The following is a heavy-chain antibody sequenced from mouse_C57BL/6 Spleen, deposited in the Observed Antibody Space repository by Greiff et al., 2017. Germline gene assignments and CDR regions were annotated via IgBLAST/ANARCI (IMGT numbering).Heavy chain of an antibody. D-gene: IGHD1-1*01. J-gene: IGHJ3*01. CDR3: AREENDGSSSPAWFAY. Sequence: VQLQQPGAELVRPGSSVKLSCKASGYTFTSYWMHWVKQRPIQGLEWIGNIDPSDSETHYTQKFKDKATLTVDKSSSTAYMQLSSLTSEDSAVYYCAREENDGSSSPAWFAYWGQGTLVTVSA. CDR2: IDPSDSET. V-gene: IGHV1-52*01. CDR1: GYTFTSYW.